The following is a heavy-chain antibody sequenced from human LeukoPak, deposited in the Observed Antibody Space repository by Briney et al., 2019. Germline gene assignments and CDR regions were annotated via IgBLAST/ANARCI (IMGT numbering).Heavy chain of an antibody. CDR2: ISYDGSNK. D-gene: IGHD1-26*01. CDR1: GFTFSSYA. J-gene: IGHJ4*02. CDR3: ARDRVGATDYFDY. Sequence: GMALRPSCAASGFTFSSYAMHWVRQAPGKGLEWVAVISYDGSNKYYADSVKGRFTISRDNSKNTLYLQMNSLRAEDTAVYYCARDRVGATDYFDYWGQGTLVTVSS. V-gene: IGHV3-30-3*01.